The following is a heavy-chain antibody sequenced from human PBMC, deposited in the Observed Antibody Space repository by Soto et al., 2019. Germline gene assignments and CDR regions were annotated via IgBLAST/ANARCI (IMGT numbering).Heavy chain of an antibody. V-gene: IGHV6-1*01. Sequence: KQSQTLSLTCAISGDSVSSNSAAWNWIRQSPSRGLEWLGRTYYRSKWYNDYAVSVKSRITINPDTSKNQFSLQLNSVTPEDTAVYYCASQTYYYDSSGYYDAFDIWGQGTMVTVSS. D-gene: IGHD3-22*01. CDR2: TYYRSKWYN. CDR1: GDSVSSNSAA. CDR3: ASQTYYYDSSGYYDAFDI. J-gene: IGHJ3*02.